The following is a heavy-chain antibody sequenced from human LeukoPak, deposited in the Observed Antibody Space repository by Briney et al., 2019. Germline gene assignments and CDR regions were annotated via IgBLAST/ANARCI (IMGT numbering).Heavy chain of an antibody. D-gene: IGHD5-24*01. V-gene: IGHV3-7*01. J-gene: IGHJ4*02. CDR1: GFIFTNDD. CDR2: IKQDGSEI. CDR3: ARSPDGFDY. Sequence: GGSLRLSCAASGFIFTNDDLNWVRQAPGKGLEWVANIKQDGSEIFYVDSVKGRFTISRDNAKSSLYLQMNSLRAEDTAVYYCARSPDGFDYWGQGTLVTVSS.